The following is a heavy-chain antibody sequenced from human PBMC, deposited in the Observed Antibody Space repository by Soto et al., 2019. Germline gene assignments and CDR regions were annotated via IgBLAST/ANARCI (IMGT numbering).Heavy chain of an antibody. Sequence: GESLKISCNGSGDSFTIYWIGWVRQMRGKGLEWMGIIYPGDSDTRYSPSFQGQVTISADKSISTAYLQWSSLKASDTAMYYCARHLTQLLWFGESPTYYYYGMDVWGQGTTVTVSS. CDR1: GDSFTIYW. J-gene: IGHJ6*02. CDR3: ARHLTQLLWFGESPTYYYYGMDV. V-gene: IGHV5-51*01. CDR2: IYPGDSDT. D-gene: IGHD3-10*01.